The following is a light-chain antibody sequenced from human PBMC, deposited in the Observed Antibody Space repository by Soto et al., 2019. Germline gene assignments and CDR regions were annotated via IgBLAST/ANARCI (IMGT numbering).Light chain of an antibody. CDR1: QTISSW. CDR3: QRYNSYSEA. Sequence: DIQMTQSPSTLSGSVGDRVTITCRASQTISSWLARYQQKPGKAPKLLIYKASTLKSGVPSRFSGSGSGTEFTLTISSLQPDDFATYYCQRYNSYSEAFGQGTKVELK. CDR2: KAS. J-gene: IGKJ1*01. V-gene: IGKV1-5*03.